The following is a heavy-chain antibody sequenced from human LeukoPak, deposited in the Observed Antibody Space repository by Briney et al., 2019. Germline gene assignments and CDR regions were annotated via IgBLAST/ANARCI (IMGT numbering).Heavy chain of an antibody. CDR2: IHYSGST. V-gene: IGHV4-59*01. CDR1: GGSISSYY. Sequence: TSETLSLTCTVSGGSISSYYWSWIRQPPGKGLEWIGYIHYSGSTNYDPSLKSRVTISLDTSKNQFSLKLSSVTAADTAVYYCARASLSEIIAAETYFDSWGQGTLVTVSS. J-gene: IGHJ4*02. D-gene: IGHD6-13*01. CDR3: ARASLSEIIAAETYFDS.